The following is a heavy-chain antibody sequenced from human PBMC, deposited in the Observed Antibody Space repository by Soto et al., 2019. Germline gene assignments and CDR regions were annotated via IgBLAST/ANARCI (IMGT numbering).Heavy chain of an antibody. CDR2: IYYSGKT. Sequence: SETLSLTCTVSGDSISNCYWSWMRQPPGKGLEWIGYIYYSGKTNYNPSLKSRVTISVDTSRNQFSLKLTSVTAADTAVYYCARDRAYYDSNGLYFDYWGQGTLVTVSS. CDR1: GDSISNCY. CDR3: ARDRAYYDSNGLYFDY. D-gene: IGHD3-22*01. J-gene: IGHJ4*02. V-gene: IGHV4-59*01.